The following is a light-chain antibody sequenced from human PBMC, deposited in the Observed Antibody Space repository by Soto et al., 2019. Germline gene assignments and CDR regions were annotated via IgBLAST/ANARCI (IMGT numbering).Light chain of an antibody. J-gene: IGLJ2*01. Sequence: QSALTQPASVSGSPGQSITISCTGTSRDVGGYNYVSWYQQHPGKAPKLMIYEVSNRPSGVSNRFSGSKSGNTASLTISGLQGEDEADYYCSSYASPSTVLFGGGTKLTVL. V-gene: IGLV2-14*01. CDR3: SSYASPSTVL. CDR1: SRDVGGYNY. CDR2: EVS.